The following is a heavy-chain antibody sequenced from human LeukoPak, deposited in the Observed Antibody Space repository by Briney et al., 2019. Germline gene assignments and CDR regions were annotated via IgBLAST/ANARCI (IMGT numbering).Heavy chain of an antibody. CDR1: GGSISSSSYY. Sequence: SETLSLTCTVSGGSISSSSYYWGWIRQPPGKGLEWIGSIYYSGSTYYNPSLKSRVTISVDTSKNQFSLKLSSVTAADTAVYYCARHGFERITTFGVALGHFDYWGQGTLVTVSS. J-gene: IGHJ4*02. CDR2: IYYSGST. D-gene: IGHD3-3*01. V-gene: IGHV4-39*01. CDR3: ARHGFERITTFGVALGHFDY.